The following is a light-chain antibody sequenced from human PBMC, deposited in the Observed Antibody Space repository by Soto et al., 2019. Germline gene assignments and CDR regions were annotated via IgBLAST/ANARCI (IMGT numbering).Light chain of an antibody. CDR3: QQYGSSPYT. V-gene: IGKV3-20*01. J-gene: IGKJ2*01. CDR1: QSVSSSY. CDR2: GAS. Sequence: EIVLTQSPGTLSLSPGERATLSCRASQSVSSSYLAWYQQKPGQAPRLLIYGASSRATGIPDRFSGSGSGTDFTLTISRLEPEDFAVYYCQQYGSSPYTFGLGT.